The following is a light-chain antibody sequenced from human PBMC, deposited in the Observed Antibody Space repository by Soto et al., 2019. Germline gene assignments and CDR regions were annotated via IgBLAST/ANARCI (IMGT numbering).Light chain of an antibody. Sequence: DIQMTLSPSTLSGFVGDRVTITCRASQTISSWVAWSQQKPGKAPKLLIDKASTLKSGVPSRFSGSGSGTEFTLTISSLQPDDFATYYCQHYNSYSEAFGQGTKVDIK. CDR3: QHYNSYSEA. V-gene: IGKV1-5*03. J-gene: IGKJ1*01. CDR1: QTISSW. CDR2: KAS.